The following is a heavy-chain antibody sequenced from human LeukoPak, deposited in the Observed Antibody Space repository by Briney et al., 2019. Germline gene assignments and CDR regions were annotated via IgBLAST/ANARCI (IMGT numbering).Heavy chain of an antibody. D-gene: IGHD3-10*01. V-gene: IGHV4-34*01. CDR1: GGSFSGYY. CDR2: INHSGST. J-gene: IGHJ5*02. Sequence: SETLSLTCAVYGGSFSGYYWSWVRQPPGKGLEWVGEINHSGSTNYNPSLKSRVTISVDTSKNQFSLKLSSVTAADTAVYYCATSEPITIRSRLAPWGQGTLVTVSS. CDR3: ATSEPITIRSRLAP.